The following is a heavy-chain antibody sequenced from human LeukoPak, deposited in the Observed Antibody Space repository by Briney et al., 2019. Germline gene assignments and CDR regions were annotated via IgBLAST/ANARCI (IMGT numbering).Heavy chain of an antibody. CDR2: IYYSGST. V-gene: IGHV4-31*03. D-gene: IGHD2-2*01. J-gene: IGHJ6*02. Sequence: SQTLSLTCTVSGGSISSGGYYWSWIRQHPGKGLEWFGYIYYSGSTYYNPSLKSRVTISVDTSKNQFSLKLSSVTAADTAVYYCARGSLVPAAILYYYYGMDVWGQGTTVTVSS. CDR1: GGSISSGGYY. CDR3: ARGSLVPAAILYYYYGMDV.